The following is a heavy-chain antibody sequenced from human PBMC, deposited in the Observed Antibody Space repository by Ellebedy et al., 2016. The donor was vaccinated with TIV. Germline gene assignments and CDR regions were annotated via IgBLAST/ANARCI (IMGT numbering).Heavy chain of an antibody. J-gene: IGHJ5*02. D-gene: IGHD5-12*01. Sequence: MPSETLSLTCTVSGGSISSSGYYWGWIRQPPGKGLEWIGSVYYSGSPYYNPSLKSRVTISVDTSKNQFSLMLSSVTAADTALYYCARGTATIITHPFDPWGQGTLVTVSS. CDR1: GGSISSSGYY. V-gene: IGHV4-39*01. CDR3: ARGTATIITHPFDP. CDR2: VYYSGSP.